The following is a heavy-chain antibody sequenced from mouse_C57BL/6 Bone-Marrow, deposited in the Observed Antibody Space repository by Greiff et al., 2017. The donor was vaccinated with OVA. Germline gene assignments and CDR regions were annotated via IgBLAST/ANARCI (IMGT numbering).Heavy chain of an antibody. V-gene: IGHV10-1*01. CDR2: IRSKSNNYAT. CDR3: VRQGLRRPAWFAD. Sequence: EVKLMESGGGLVQPKGSLKLSCAASGFSFNTYAMNWVRQAPGKGLEWVARIRSKSNNYATYYADSVKDRFTISRDDSESMLYLQMNNLKTEDAAMDYCVRQGLRRPAWFADWGKGTLVTVSA. J-gene: IGHJ3*01. D-gene: IGHD1-2*01. CDR1: GFSFNTYA.